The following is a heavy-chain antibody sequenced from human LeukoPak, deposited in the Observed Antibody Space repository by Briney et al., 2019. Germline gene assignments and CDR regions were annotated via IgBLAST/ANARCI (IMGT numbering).Heavy chain of an antibody. CDR2: IIPIFGTA. V-gene: IGHV1-69*06. D-gene: IGHD6-6*01. J-gene: IGHJ4*02. CDR1: GYTFTGYY. Sequence: SVKVSCKASGYTFTGYYMHWVRQAPGQGLEWMGWIIPIFGTANYAQKFQGRVTITADKSTSTAYMELSSLRSEDTAVYYCARRIAARPAHFDYWGQGTLVTVSS. CDR3: ARRIAARPAHFDY.